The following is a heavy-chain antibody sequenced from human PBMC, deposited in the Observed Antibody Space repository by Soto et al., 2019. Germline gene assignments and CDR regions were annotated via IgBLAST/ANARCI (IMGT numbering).Heavy chain of an antibody. D-gene: IGHD6-6*01. Sequence: GGSLRLSCAASGFTFSSYAMHWVRQAPGEGLEYVSAISGNGENTYYAKSVKGRFTISRDNSKNSLYLQMNSLRAEDTAVYYCARSIAARLGWFDPWGQGTLVTVSS. CDR1: GFTFSSYA. CDR3: ARSIAARLGWFDP. J-gene: IGHJ5*02. V-gene: IGHV3-64*01. CDR2: ISGNGENT.